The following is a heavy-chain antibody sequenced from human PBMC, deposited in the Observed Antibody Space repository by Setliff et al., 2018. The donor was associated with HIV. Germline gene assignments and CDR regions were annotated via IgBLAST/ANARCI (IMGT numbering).Heavy chain of an antibody. D-gene: IGHD3-10*01. J-gene: IGHJ6*03. Sequence: ASVKVSCKASGGTFSSYAISWVRQAPGQGLEWMGGIIPIFGTANYAQKFQGRVTITTDESTSTAYMGLSSLRSEDTAVYYCARGRSLVRGSGSPENYYMDVWGKGTTVTVSS. CDR1: GGTFSSYA. V-gene: IGHV1-69*05. CDR2: IIPIFGTA. CDR3: ARGRSLVRGSGSPENYYMDV.